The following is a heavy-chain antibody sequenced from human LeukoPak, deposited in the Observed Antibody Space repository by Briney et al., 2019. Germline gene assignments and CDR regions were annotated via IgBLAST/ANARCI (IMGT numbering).Heavy chain of an antibody. CDR3: ARDNLDIVATAPYYYYGMDV. D-gene: IGHD5-12*01. Sequence: GGSLRLSCAASGFTFSSYWMHWVRQAPGKGLVWVSRINSDGSSTSYADSVKGRFTISRDNAKNTLYLQMNSLRAEDTAVYYCARDNLDIVATAPYYYYGMDVWGQGTTVTVSS. CDR1: GFTFSSYW. CDR2: INSDGSST. V-gene: IGHV3-74*01. J-gene: IGHJ6*02.